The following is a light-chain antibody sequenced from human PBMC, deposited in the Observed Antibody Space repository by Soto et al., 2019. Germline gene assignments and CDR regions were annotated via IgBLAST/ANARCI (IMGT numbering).Light chain of an antibody. J-gene: IGLJ1*01. CDR3: VSYATSTTLYV. CDR2: EVT. Sequence: QSVLTKPASVSGCPGQSIRISCTPGSGEVGSFNYVSWYQHHPGKAPKLMIYEVTSRPSGVSNRFSGSKSGNTASLTISGLQAEDEADYYCVSYATSTTLYVFGSGTKVTVL. CDR1: SGEVGSFNY. V-gene: IGLV2-14*01.